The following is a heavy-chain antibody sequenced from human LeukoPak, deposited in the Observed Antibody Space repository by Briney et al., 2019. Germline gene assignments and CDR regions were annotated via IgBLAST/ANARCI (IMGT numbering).Heavy chain of an antibody. Sequence: SQTLSLTCAISGDSVSSNSAAWNWIRQSPSRGHEWLGRTYYRSKWYNDYAVSVKSRITINPDTSKNQFSLQLNSVTPEDTAVYYCARDRGSSSTKGNYYFDYWGQGTLVTVSS. CDR2: TYYRSKWYN. CDR1: GDSVSSNSAA. CDR3: ARDRGSSSTKGNYYFDY. D-gene: IGHD6-6*01. V-gene: IGHV6-1*01. J-gene: IGHJ4*02.